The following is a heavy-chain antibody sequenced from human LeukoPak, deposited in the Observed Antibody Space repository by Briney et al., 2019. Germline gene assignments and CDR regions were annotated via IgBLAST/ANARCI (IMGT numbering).Heavy chain of an antibody. D-gene: IGHD6-13*01. CDR3: ARGPSSNWSGLDF. CDR1: GFSLSGHW. CDR2: ISPTGSTT. J-gene: IGHJ4*02. Sequence: GGSLRLSCAASGFSLSGHWMHWARQLPGKGLVWVSRISPTGSTTSYADSVKGRSTVSRDNAKNTLYLQVNNLRAEDTAVYYCARGPSSNWSGLDFWGQGTLLTVSS. V-gene: IGHV3-74*01.